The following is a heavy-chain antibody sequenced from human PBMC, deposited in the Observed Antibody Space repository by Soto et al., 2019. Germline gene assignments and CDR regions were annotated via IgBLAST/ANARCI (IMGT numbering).Heavy chain of an antibody. D-gene: IGHD3-22*01. CDR1: GYSFTSLA. Sequence: WASVKVSCKASGYSFTSLAIHWVRQAPGQRFEWMGWINAYNGNTEYAQKLQGRVTMTTDTSTSTAYMELRSLRSDDTAVYYCAREAGGRGYYYDSSGYTSPPGSFDYWGQGTLVTVSS. V-gene: IGHV1-18*01. J-gene: IGHJ4*02. CDR2: INAYNGNT. CDR3: AREAGGRGYYYDSSGYTSPPGSFDY.